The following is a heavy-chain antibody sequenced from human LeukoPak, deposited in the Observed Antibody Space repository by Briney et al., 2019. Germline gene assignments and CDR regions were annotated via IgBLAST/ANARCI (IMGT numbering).Heavy chain of an antibody. D-gene: IGHD1-26*01. J-gene: IGHJ5*02. CDR2: IYISGNT. CDR3: ATLRGGGSYLNWFDP. V-gene: IGHV4-4*07. Sequence: SETLSLTCTVSGGSISSYYWSWIRQPAGKGLEWIGRIYISGNTNYNPFLKSRVTMSVDTSKNQFSLKLNSVTAADTAVYYCATLRGGGSYLNWFDPWGQGTLVTVSS. CDR1: GGSISSYY.